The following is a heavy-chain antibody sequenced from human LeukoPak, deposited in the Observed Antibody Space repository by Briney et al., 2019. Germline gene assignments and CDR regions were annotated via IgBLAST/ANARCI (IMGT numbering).Heavy chain of an antibody. CDR2: IYPGD. D-gene: IGHD2-2*01. CDR3: ARQFESIVVVPAAITYFDY. V-gene: IGHV5-51*01. CDR1: GYSFTSYW. Sequence: GESLKISCKGSGYSFTSYWIGWVRQMPGKGLEWMGIIYPGDSADKSISTAYLQWSSLKASDTAMYYCARQFESIVVVPAAITYFDYWGRGTLVTVSS. J-gene: IGHJ4*02.